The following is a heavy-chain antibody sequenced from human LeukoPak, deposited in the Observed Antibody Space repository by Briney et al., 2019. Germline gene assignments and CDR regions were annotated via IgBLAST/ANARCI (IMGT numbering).Heavy chain of an antibody. CDR3: ARGMATIDY. D-gene: IGHD5-12*01. V-gene: IGHV3-23*01. CDR1: GFTFSSYA. CDR2: IDGSGGST. J-gene: IGHJ4*02. Sequence: GGSLRLSCAASGFTFSSYAMSWVRQAPGKGLEWVSAIDGSGGSTLYADSVKGRFTISRDNAKNTLYLQMNSLRAEDTAVYYCARGMATIDYWGQGTLVTVSS.